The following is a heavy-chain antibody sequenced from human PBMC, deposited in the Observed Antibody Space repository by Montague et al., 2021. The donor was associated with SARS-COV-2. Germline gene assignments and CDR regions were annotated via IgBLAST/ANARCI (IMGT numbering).Heavy chain of an antibody. Sequence: CAISGDSVSSNSAAWNWIRQSPSRGLEWLGRTYYRSKWYNDYAVSVKSRITINPDTSKNQFSLQLNSVTPEDTAVYYCAREYPPSLRFGELDYYGMDVWGQGTTVTVSS. CDR3: AREYPPSLRFGELDYYGMDV. D-gene: IGHD3-10*01. V-gene: IGHV6-1*01. CDR1: GDSVSSNSAA. J-gene: IGHJ6*02. CDR2: TYYRSKWYN.